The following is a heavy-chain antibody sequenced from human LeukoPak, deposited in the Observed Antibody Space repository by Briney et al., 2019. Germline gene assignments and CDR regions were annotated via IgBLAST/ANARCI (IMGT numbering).Heavy chain of an antibody. CDR2: IYTTGTT. CDR1: GGSFSSYY. CDR3: ARERYDFWSFDY. Sequence: SETLSLTCTVSGGSFSSYYWSWIRQPPGKGLEWIGYIYTTGTTSYNPSLKSRVTISLDTSKNQFSLQLSSVTAADTAVYYCARERYDFWSFDYWGRGTLVTVSS. J-gene: IGHJ4*02. V-gene: IGHV4-4*09. D-gene: IGHD3-3*01.